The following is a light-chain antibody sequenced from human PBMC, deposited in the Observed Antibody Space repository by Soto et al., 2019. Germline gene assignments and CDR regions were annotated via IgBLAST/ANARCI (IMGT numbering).Light chain of an antibody. J-gene: IGKJ1*01. V-gene: IGKV1-5*01. CDR3: QQYNSYPRT. Sequence: IQMTQSPSTLSASVGDRVTISCRASQSISSWLAWYQQKPGKAPKLLIYDASSLESGVPSRFSGSGSGTEFTLAISSLQPDDFATYYCQQYNSYPRTFGQGTKVDIX. CDR2: DAS. CDR1: QSISSW.